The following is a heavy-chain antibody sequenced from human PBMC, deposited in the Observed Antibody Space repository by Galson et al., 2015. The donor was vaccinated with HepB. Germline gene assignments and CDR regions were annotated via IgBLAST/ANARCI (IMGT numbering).Heavy chain of an antibody. CDR3: ATVPTNLYDRRAFDI. CDR2: FDPEDGET. J-gene: IGHJ3*02. CDR1: GYTLTDLS. D-gene: IGHD3-22*01. V-gene: IGHV1-24*01. Sequence: SVKVSCKVSGYTLTDLSMHWVRQAPGKGLEWMGGFDPEDGETIYAQKFQGRVTIIEDTSTDTAYMELVSLRSEDTAVYYCATVPTNLYDRRAFDIWGQGTMVTVSS.